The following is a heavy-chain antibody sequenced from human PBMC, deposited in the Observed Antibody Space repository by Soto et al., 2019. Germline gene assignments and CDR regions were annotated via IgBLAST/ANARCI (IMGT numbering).Heavy chain of an antibody. Sequence: GGSLRLSCAASGFTFSSYSMNWVRQAPGKGLEWVSSIGSGSHYIYYAASVKGRSTISRDNAKNSLYLQMNSLRAEDTAVYYCARDPTLRFLEWWTPNYYYYGMDVWGQGTTVTVSS. V-gene: IGHV3-21*01. J-gene: IGHJ6*02. D-gene: IGHD3-3*01. CDR2: IGSGSHYI. CDR3: ARDPTLRFLEWWTPNYYYYGMDV. CDR1: GFTFSSYS.